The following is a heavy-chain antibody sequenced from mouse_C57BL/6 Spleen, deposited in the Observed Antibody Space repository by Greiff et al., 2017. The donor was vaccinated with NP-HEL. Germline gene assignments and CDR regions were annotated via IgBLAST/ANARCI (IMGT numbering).Heavy chain of an antibody. D-gene: IGHD2-4*01. Sequence: EVQLQQSGPELVKPGASVKISCKASGYTFTDYYMNWVKQSHGKSLEWIGDINPNNGGTSYNQKFKGKATLTVDKSSSTAYMELRSLTSEDSAVYYCAPYYDYDGYAMDDWGQGTSVTVSS. V-gene: IGHV1-26*01. CDR2: INPNNGGT. CDR1: GYTFTDYY. CDR3: APYYDYDGYAMDD. J-gene: IGHJ4*01.